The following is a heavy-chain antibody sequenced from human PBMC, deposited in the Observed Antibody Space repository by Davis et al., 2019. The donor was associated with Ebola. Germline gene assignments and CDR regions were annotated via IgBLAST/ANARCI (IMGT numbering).Heavy chain of an antibody. CDR2: ISAYNANT. J-gene: IGHJ6*02. D-gene: IGHD1-7*01. CDR1: GYTFTNYG. Sequence: AASVKVSCKASGYTFTNYGISWVRQAPGQGLEWMGWISAYNANTNYEQKLQGRVTMTTDTSTTKAYMQLRSLRSDDTAVYYCARETETTRHYYNGMDVWGQGTTVTVSS. CDR3: ARETETTRHYYNGMDV. V-gene: IGHV1-18*01.